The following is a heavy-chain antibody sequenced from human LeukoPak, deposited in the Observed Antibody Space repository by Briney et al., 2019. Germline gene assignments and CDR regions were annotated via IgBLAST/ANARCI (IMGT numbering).Heavy chain of an antibody. CDR3: ARILEAAAGTTWFDP. J-gene: IGHJ5*02. D-gene: IGHD6-13*01. CDR2: ISSSGSTI. Sequence: GGSLRLSCAASGFTFSDYYMSWIRQAPGKGLEWVSYISSSGSTIYYADSVKGRFTISRDNAKNSLYLQMNSLRAEDTAVYYCARILEAAAGTTWFDPWGQGTLVTVSS. CDR1: GFTFSDYY. V-gene: IGHV3-11*01.